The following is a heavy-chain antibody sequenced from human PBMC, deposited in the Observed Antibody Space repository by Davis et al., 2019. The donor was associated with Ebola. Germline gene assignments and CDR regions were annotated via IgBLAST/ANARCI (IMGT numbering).Heavy chain of an antibody. J-gene: IGHJ5*02. CDR1: GGSVSSGSYY. CDR3: ARGGDFGVDNWFDP. D-gene: IGHD3-3*01. Sequence: MPGGSLRLSCTVSGGSVSSGSYYWSWIRQPPGKGLEWIGYIYYSGSTNYNPSLKSRVTISVDTSKNQFSLKLSSVTAADTAVYYCARGGDFGVDNWFDPWGQGTLVTVSS. CDR2: IYYSGST. V-gene: IGHV4-61*01.